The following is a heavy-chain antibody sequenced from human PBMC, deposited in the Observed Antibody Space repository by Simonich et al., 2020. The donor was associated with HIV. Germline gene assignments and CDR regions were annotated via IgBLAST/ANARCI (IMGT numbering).Heavy chain of an antibody. CDR2: ISYDGSNK. CDR1: GCTFSSYA. D-gene: IGHD3-16*01. Sequence: QVQLVESGGGVVQPGRSLRLSCAASGCTFSSYAMHWVRQAPGKGLEWVAVISYDGSNKYYADSVKGRFIISRDNSKNTLYLQMNSLRAEDTAVYYCASGGSISSVWADDYWGQGTLVTVSS. J-gene: IGHJ4*02. V-gene: IGHV3-30*04. CDR3: ASGGSISSVWADDY.